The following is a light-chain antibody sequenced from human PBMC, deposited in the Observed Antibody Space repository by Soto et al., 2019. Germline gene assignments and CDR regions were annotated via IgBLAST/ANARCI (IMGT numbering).Light chain of an antibody. J-gene: IGKJ2*01. CDR1: QSVSSN. CDR2: GAS. V-gene: IGKV3-15*01. Sequence: EIVMTQSPTSLSVSPGQRATLSCRASQSVSSNLAWYQQKPGQAPRLLIYGASTRATGIPARFSGSGSGTEFTLTIGSLQSKDFAVYYCQQYNNWPRTFGQGTKLEI. CDR3: QQYNNWPRT.